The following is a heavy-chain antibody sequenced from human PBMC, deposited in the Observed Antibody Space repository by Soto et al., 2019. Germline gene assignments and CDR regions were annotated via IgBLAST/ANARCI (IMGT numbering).Heavy chain of an antibody. J-gene: IGHJ6*02. CDR1: GFTFSSYW. CDR2: IKQDGSEK. Sequence: GGSLRLSCAASGFTFSSYWMSWVRQAPGKGLEWVANIKQDGSEKYYVDSVKGRSTISRDNAKNSLYLQMNSLRAEDTAVYYCASLQGCSSGWYYYGMDVWGQGTTVTVSS. CDR3: ASLQGCSSGWYYYGMDV. D-gene: IGHD6-19*01. V-gene: IGHV3-7*05.